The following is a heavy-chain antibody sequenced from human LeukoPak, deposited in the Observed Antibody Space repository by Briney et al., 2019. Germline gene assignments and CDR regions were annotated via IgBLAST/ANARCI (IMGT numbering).Heavy chain of an antibody. CDR3: ARWVDYDFWSGYYNYYYYYGMDV. D-gene: IGHD3-3*01. V-gene: IGHV1-8*02. CDR2: MNPNSGNT. J-gene: IGHJ6*02. Sequence: ASVKVSCKASGYTFTGYYMHWVRQAPGQGLEWMGWMNPNSGNTGYAQKFQGRVTMTRNTSISTAYMELSSLRSEDTAVYYCARWVDYDFWSGYYNYYYYYGMDVWGQGTTVTVSS. CDR1: GYTFTGYY.